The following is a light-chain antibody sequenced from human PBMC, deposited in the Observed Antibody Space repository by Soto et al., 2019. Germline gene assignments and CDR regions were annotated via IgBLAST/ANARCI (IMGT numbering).Light chain of an antibody. V-gene: IGLV2-14*01. CDR1: SSDVGGYNY. J-gene: IGLJ2*01. Sequence: QSALTQPASVSGSLGQSITISCTGTSSDVGGYNYVSWYQHHPGKAPKLMIYEVSNRPSGVSNRFSGSKSGNTASLTISGLQAEDEADYYCSSYTSSSTYVVFGGGTKLTVL. CDR2: EVS. CDR3: SSYTSSSTYVV.